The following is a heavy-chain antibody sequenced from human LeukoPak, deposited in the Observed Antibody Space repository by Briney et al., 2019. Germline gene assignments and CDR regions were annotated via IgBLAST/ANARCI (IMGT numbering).Heavy chain of an antibody. Sequence: SETLSLTCTVSGGSISSYYWSWIRQPPGKGLEWIGYIYYSGSTNYNPSLKGRVTISVDTSKNQFSLKLSSVTAADTAVYYCARGMRVRGVIGWFDPWGQGTLVTVSS. CDR1: GGSISSYY. J-gene: IGHJ5*02. CDR3: ARGMRVRGVIGWFDP. V-gene: IGHV4-59*01. CDR2: IYYSGST. D-gene: IGHD3-10*01.